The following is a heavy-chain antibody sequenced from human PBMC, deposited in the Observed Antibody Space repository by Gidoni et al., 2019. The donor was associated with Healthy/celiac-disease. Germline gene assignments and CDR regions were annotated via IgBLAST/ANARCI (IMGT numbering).Heavy chain of an antibody. CDR2: IYYSGST. D-gene: IGHD3-10*01. CDR1: GGSISSSSYD. J-gene: IGHJ4*02. V-gene: IGHV4-39*01. CDR3: ARHEVFFYGSGSYRSHFDY. Sequence: QLQLQESGPGLVKPSENLSLTGTVSGGSISSSSYDWVWIRQPPGKGLEWIGSIYYSGSTYYTPSLTSRVPISVDTSKTQFSLKLSSVTAADTAVYSCARHEVFFYGSGSYRSHFDYWGQGTLVTVSS.